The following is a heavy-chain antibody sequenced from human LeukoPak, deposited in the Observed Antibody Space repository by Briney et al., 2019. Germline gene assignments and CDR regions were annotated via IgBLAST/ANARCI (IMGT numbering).Heavy chain of an antibody. J-gene: IGHJ4*02. Sequence: PSETLSLTCTVSGGSISSGDYYWSWIRQPPGKGLEWIGYIYYSGSTNYNPSLKSRVTISVDTSKNQFSLKLSSVTAADTAVYYCARIGVAAVAAFDYWGQGTLVTVSS. CDR2: IYYSGST. CDR3: ARIGVAAVAAFDY. D-gene: IGHD6-19*01. V-gene: IGHV4-61*08. CDR1: GGSISSGDYY.